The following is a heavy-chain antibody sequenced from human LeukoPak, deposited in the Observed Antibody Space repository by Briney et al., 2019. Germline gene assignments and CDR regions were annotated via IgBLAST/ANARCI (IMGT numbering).Heavy chain of an antibody. CDR1: GFTFSSYW. CDR3: AREMVVGGPGNYYKPGMDV. D-gene: IGHD3-10*01. Sequence: GGSLRLSCAASGFTFSSYWMRWVRQAPGKGLEWVSHVNGDGSSTKYADSVKGRFTISRDNAKDTLYLQMNSLRAEDTAVYYCAREMVVGGPGNYYKPGMDVWGQGTTVTVSS. CDR2: VNGDGSST. V-gene: IGHV3-74*03. J-gene: IGHJ6*02.